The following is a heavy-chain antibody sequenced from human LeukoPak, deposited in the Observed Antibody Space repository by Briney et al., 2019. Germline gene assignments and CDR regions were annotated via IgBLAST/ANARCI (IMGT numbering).Heavy chain of an antibody. CDR2: ISPYNGDT. Sequence: GASVKLSSKPSGYTFTNYNLAWVRQAPGEGLEWMGWISPYNGDTNYAPKFKGRVTLTTDTSTSTGYMELRNLRSDDTAVYYCAREAADHLDYWGQGTMVSV. CDR1: GYTFTNYN. J-gene: IGHJ4*02. CDR3: AREAADHLDY. V-gene: IGHV1-18*01.